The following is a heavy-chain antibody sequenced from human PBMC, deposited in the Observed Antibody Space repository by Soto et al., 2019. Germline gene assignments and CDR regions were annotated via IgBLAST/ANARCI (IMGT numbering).Heavy chain of an antibody. Sequence: LRLSCAASGFTFSSYWMHWVRQVPGKGLVWVSRINSDGSRTIYADSVKGRFTISRDNAKNTLYLQMNSLRAEDTAVYYCARALTYYYDIDYWGQGTLVTVSS. CDR1: GFTFSSYW. CDR2: INSDGSRT. J-gene: IGHJ4*02. CDR3: ARALTYYYDIDY. D-gene: IGHD3-22*01. V-gene: IGHV3-74*01.